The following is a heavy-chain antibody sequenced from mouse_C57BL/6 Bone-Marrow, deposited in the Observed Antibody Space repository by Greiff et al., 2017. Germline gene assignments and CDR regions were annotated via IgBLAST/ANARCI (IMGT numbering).Heavy chain of an antibody. V-gene: IGHV1-69*01. CDR2: IDPSDSYT. D-gene: IGHD2-3*01. Sequence: VQLQQPGAELVMPGASVKLSCKASGYTFTSYWMHWVKQRPGQGLEWIGQIDPSDSYTNYNQTFKGKSTLTVDKSSSTAYMQLSSLTSEDSAVYYCARDGYYPPWFAYWGQGTLVTVSA. CDR3: ARDGYYPPWFAY. CDR1: GYTFTSYW. J-gene: IGHJ3*01.